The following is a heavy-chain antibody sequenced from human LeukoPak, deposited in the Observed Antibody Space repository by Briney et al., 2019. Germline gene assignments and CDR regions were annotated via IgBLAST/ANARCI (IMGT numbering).Heavy chain of an antibody. V-gene: IGHV3-9*01. Sequence: GGSLRLSCAASGFTFDDYAMHWVRQAPGKGLEWVSGISWNSGSIGYADSVKGRFTISRDNAKNSLYLQMNSLRAEDTALYYCAKAHRKWELLSYDAFDIWGQGTMVTVSS. J-gene: IGHJ3*02. D-gene: IGHD1-26*01. CDR1: GFTFDDYA. CDR2: ISWNSGSI. CDR3: AKAHRKWELLSYDAFDI.